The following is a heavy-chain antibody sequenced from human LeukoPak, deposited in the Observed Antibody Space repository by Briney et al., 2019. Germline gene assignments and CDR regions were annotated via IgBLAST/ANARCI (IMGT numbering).Heavy chain of an antibody. Sequence: PGGSLRLSCAASGFTFSSYSMNWVRQAPGKGLEWVSSISSSSSYIYYADSVKGRFTISRDNAKNSLYLQMNSLRAEDTAVYYCARDDAITIFGVVITTHFDYWGQGTLVTVSS. CDR3: ARDDAITIFGVVITTHFDY. J-gene: IGHJ4*02. CDR2: ISSSSSYI. D-gene: IGHD3-3*01. CDR1: GFTFSSYS. V-gene: IGHV3-21*01.